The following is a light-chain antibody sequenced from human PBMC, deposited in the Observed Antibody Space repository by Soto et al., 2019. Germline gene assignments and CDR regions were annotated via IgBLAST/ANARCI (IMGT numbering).Light chain of an antibody. CDR3: SSYTSSSTYV. CDR1: SSDVGGYNH. CDR2: EVS. J-gene: IGLJ1*01. V-gene: IGLV2-14*01. Sequence: QSVLTQPASVYGSPGQSITISCTGTSSDVGGYNHVSWYQQHPGKAPKLMIYEVSNRPSGVSNRFSGSKSDNTASLTISGLQAEDEADYYCSSYTSSSTYVFGTGTKVTVL.